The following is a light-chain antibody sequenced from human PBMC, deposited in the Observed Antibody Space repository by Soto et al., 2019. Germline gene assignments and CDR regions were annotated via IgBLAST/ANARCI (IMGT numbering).Light chain of an antibody. CDR1: PTLLHSNGYNY. J-gene: IGKJ1*01. CDR3: MQSLQTPWT. V-gene: IGKV2-28*01. Sequence: DIVMTQSPLSLPVTPGEPASISCRSSPTLLHSNGYNYLDWYLQKPGQSPQLLISLGSDRASGVPDRFSGSGSGTDFTLKISRVAAEDVGVYYCMQSLQTPWTFGQGTNVGIK. CDR2: LGS.